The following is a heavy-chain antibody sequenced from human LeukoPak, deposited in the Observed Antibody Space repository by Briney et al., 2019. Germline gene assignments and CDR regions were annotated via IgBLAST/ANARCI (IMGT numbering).Heavy chain of an antibody. CDR3: ARWYYGSGRDAFDI. D-gene: IGHD3-10*01. CDR2: IYYSGST. V-gene: IGHV4-39*07. CDR1: GGSISSSSYY. Sequence: SETLSLTCTVSGGSISSSSYYWGWIRQPPGKGLEWIGSIYYSGSTNYNPSLKSRVTISVDTSKNQFSLKLSSVTAADTAVYYCARWYYGSGRDAFDIWGQGTMVTVSS. J-gene: IGHJ3*02.